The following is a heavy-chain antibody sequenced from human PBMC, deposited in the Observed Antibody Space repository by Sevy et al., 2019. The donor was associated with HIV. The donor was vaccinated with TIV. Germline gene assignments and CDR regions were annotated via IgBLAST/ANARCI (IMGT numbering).Heavy chain of an antibody. CDR2: ISGSAGTT. Sequence: GGSLRLSCAASGLTFGTYTMNWVRQAPGKGLDWVSAISGSAGTTYYADSVQGRFTISRDNSKNRVYLQMISLRVEDTAKYYCAKGDSSFYGMDVWGQGTTVTVSS. J-gene: IGHJ6*02. CDR1: GLTFGTYT. D-gene: IGHD6-6*01. V-gene: IGHV3-23*01. CDR3: AKGDSSFYGMDV.